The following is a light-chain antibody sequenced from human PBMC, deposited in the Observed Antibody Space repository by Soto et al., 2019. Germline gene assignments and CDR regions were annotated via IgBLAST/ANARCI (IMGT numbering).Light chain of an antibody. CDR1: STDFVSYNR. CDR2: EAS. CDR3: SLYTRENTYV. V-gene: IGLV2-18*01. Sequence: QAVLGHPPSVSWSPGHLVTISCTGTSTDFVSYNRVSWYQQPPGTAPKLIIYEASNRPSGVPDRFSGSKSGNTASLTISGLQAADEADYYCSLYTRENTYVFGTGTKV. J-gene: IGLJ1*01.